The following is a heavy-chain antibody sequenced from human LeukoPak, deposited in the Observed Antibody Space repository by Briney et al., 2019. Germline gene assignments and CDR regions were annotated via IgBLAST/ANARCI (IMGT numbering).Heavy chain of an antibody. J-gene: IGHJ6*04. CDR1: GFTFSSYS. CDR2: ISSSSSYI. V-gene: IGHV3-21*01. Sequence: GGSVRLSCADSGFTFSSYSMNWVRQAPGKGLEWVSSISSSSSYIYYADSVKGRFTISRDNAKNSLYLQMNSLRAEDTAVYYCASSTSYYYGSGSFYGMDVWGKGTTVTVSS. D-gene: IGHD3-10*01. CDR3: ASSTSYYYGSGSFYGMDV.